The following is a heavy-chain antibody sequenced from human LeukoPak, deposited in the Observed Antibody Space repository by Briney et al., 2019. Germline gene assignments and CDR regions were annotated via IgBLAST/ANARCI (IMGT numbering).Heavy chain of an antibody. CDR1: GGSFSTYA. J-gene: IGHJ4*02. D-gene: IGHD5-12*01. CDR3: ARDRGGGSDLAFFDH. V-gene: IGHV1-69*04. CDR2: LIPVLGMS. Sequence: SVKVSCKSSGGSFSTYAVNWVRQAPGQGIEWMGRLIPVLGMSHYAPGFQGRVTLTADRSTNTAYMELDRLTSDDTAVYFCARDRGGGSDLAFFDHWGQGTLVTVSS.